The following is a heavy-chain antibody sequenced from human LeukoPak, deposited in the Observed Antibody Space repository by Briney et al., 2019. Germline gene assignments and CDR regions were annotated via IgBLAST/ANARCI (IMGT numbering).Heavy chain of an antibody. Sequence: GESLKISCKGSGYSFTTYWIGWVRQMPGKGLEWMGIIYPGDSDTRYSPSFEGQVTISADKSISTAYLRWSSLKASDTAMYYCARQEGSSGWYSDYWGQGTLVTVSS. J-gene: IGHJ4*02. CDR1: GYSFTTYW. D-gene: IGHD6-19*01. V-gene: IGHV5-51*01. CDR3: ARQEGSSGWYSDY. CDR2: IYPGDSDT.